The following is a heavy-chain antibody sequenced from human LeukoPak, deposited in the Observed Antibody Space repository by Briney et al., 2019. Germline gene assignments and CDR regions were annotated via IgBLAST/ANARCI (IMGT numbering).Heavy chain of an antibody. D-gene: IGHD1-1*01. CDR1: GFIFSNYI. CDR2: ISGSGGST. J-gene: IGHJ6*02. CDR3: AKDGVRYYYYGMDV. V-gene: IGHV3-23*01. Sequence: GGSLRLSCAASGFIFSNYIMNWVRQAPGKGLEWVSAISGSGGSTYYADSVKGRFTISRDNSKNTPYLQMNSLRAEDTAVYYCAKDGVRYYYYGMDVWGQGTTVTVSS.